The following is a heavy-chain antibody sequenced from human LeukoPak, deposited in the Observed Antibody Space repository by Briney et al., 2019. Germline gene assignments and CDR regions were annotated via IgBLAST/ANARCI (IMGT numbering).Heavy chain of an antibody. CDR1: GFTFSSYW. CDR3: ARGRGYCASD. J-gene: IGHJ4*02. D-gene: IGHD2-8*02. Sequence: PGGSLRLSCAASGFTFSSYWMHWVRQVPGEGLVWVSRINSDGSSTSYADSVKGRFTISRDNAKNTLYLQMNSLGAEDTAVYYCARGRGYCASDWGRGTLVTVSS. V-gene: IGHV3-74*01. CDR2: INSDGSST.